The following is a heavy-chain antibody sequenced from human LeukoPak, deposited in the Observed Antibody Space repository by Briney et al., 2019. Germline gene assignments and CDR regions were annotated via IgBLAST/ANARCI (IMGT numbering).Heavy chain of an antibody. CDR1: RGTFSSYA. CDR3: ARDQYDSSGYYLDY. D-gene: IGHD3-22*01. J-gene: IGHJ4*02. Sequence: ASVKVSCTASRGTFSSYAISWVRQAPGQGLEWMGGIIPIFGTANYAQKFQGRVTITADESTSTAYMELSSLRSEDTAVYYCARDQYDSSGYYLDYWGQGTLVTVSS. CDR2: IIPIFGTA. V-gene: IGHV1-69*13.